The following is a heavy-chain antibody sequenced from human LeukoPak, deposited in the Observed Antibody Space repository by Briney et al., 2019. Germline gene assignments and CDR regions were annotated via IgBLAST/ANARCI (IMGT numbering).Heavy chain of an antibody. CDR3: ARDGWNDDDGFDI. Sequence: SQTLSLTCTVSGGSISSGSYYWSWIRQPAGKGLEWIGRIYTSGSTNYNPSLKSRVTISVDTSKNQFSLKLSSVTAADTAVYYCARDGWNDDDGFDIWGQGTMVTVSS. CDR2: IYTSGST. V-gene: IGHV4-61*02. D-gene: IGHD1-1*01. J-gene: IGHJ3*02. CDR1: GGSISSGSYY.